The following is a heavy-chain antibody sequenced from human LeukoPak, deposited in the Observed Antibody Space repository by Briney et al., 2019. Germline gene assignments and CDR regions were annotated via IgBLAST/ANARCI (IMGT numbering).Heavy chain of an antibody. CDR2: ISAYNGST. Sequence: ASVKVSCKASGYTFTSYGISWVRQAPGQGLEWMGWISAYNGSTNYALKLQGRVTMTTDTSTSTAYMELRSLRSDDTAVYYCARFRYSGYYFDYWGQGTLVTVSS. J-gene: IGHJ4*02. CDR1: GYTFTSYG. V-gene: IGHV1-18*04. D-gene: IGHD5-12*01. CDR3: ARFRYSGYYFDY.